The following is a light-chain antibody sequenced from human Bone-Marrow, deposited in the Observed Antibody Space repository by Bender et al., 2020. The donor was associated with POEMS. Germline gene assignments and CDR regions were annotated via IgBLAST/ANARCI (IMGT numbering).Light chain of an antibody. V-gene: IGLV3-25*03. CDR1: ALPKQY. CDR2: KDT. CDR3: QSADSSGSHYV. Sequence: SYELKQPPSVSVSPGQTARITCSGDALPKQYANWYQQRPGQAPVLVIYKDTERPSGIPERFSGSSSGTTVTLTISGVQAEDEADYYCQSADSSGSHYVFGAGTKVTVL. J-gene: IGLJ1*01.